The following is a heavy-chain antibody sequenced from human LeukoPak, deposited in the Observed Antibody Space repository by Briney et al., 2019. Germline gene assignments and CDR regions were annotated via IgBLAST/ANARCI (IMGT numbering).Heavy chain of an antibody. D-gene: IGHD3-22*01. CDR2: IYYGENT. CDR1: GGSISSGPYY. Sequence: SQTPSPTSTVSGGSISSGPYYWGWIRQPPGKGLEWIGNIYYGENTYYNPSLKSRVTISIDTSKNQFYLKLSSLTAADTAVYFCARRDDSSGYHKIFDYWGPGTLVTVSS. CDR3: ARRDDSSGYHKIFDY. J-gene: IGHJ4*02. V-gene: IGHV4-39*01.